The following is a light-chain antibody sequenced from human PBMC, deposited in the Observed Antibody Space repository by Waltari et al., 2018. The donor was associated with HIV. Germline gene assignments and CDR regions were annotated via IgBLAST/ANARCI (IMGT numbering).Light chain of an antibody. CDR3: QVWDTNTDQYVI. CDR1: NIGSKS. Sequence: SYVLTQSPSVSVAPGKTARITCGGKNIGSKSVNWYQQQPGQAPVMVIYHDTDRPSEIPDRFSGSNSEDTATLTIRRVEAGDEADYYCQVWDTNTDQYVIFGGGTNLAV. CDR2: HDT. V-gene: IGLV3-21*01. J-gene: IGLJ2*01.